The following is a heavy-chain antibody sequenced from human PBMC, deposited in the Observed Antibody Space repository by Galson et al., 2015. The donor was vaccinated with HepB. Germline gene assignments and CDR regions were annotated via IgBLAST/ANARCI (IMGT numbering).Heavy chain of an antibody. CDR3: VKAGSHDAFDI. CDR1: GFTFTKYP. Sequence: SLRLSCAASGFTFTKYPMHWVRQAPGKGLKYVLGISTNGDNTYYADSVKGRFTISRDNWKNTLYLQMSSLRSEDTAVYYCVKAGSHDAFDIWGQGTLVTVSS. V-gene: IGHV3-64D*09. D-gene: IGHD3-10*01. J-gene: IGHJ3*02. CDR2: ISTNGDNT.